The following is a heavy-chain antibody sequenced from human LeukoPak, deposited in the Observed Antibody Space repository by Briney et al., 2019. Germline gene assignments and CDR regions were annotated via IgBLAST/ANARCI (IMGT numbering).Heavy chain of an antibody. CDR3: ARGNTTDFDY. Sequence: PSETLSLTCAVYGGSFSGYYWGWLRQPPGKGLEWIGEINHSGSTNYNPSLKSRVTISVDTSKNQFSLKLSSVTAADTAVYYCARGNTTDFDYWGQGTLVTVSS. V-gene: IGHV4-34*01. D-gene: IGHD1-26*01. J-gene: IGHJ4*02. CDR1: GGSFSGYY. CDR2: INHSGST.